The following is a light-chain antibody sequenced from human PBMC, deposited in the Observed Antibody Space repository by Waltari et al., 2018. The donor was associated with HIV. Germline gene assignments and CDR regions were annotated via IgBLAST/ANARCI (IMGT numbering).Light chain of an antibody. CDR2: DSN. CDR1: SGSVSTNYY. Sequence: QTVVTQEPSFSVSPGGTVTLTCGLSSGSVSTNYYPSWYQQTPGQAPRTLIHDSNTRSSGVPDRFSGSILGNKAALTITGAQAYDESDYYCVLYMGSGIWVFGGGTKLTVL. J-gene: IGLJ3*02. V-gene: IGLV8-61*01. CDR3: VLYMGSGIWV.